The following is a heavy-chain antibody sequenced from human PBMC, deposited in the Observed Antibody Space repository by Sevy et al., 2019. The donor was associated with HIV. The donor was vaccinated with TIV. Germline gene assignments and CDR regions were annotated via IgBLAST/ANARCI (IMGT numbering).Heavy chain of an antibody. Sequence: GGSLRLSCAASGFVFNDHAMHWVRVVPGKGLEWVSGISWNSRNIGYADSVKGRFTISRDNTRHSVHLEMHGLRPEDTALYYCAKDINRGCDGVNCYSYYYYFYGLDVWGQGTTVTVSS. CDR3: AKDINRGCDGVNCYSYYYYFYGLDV. D-gene: IGHD2-21*01. J-gene: IGHJ6*02. V-gene: IGHV3-9*01. CDR2: ISWNSRNI. CDR1: GFVFNDHA.